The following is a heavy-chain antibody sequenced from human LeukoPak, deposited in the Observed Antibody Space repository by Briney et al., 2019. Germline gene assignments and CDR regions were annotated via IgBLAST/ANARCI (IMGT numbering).Heavy chain of an antibody. CDR2: IKQDGSEK. CDR1: GFTFRSYS. J-gene: IGHJ4*02. V-gene: IGHV3-7*01. Sequence: GGPLRLSCAASGFTFRSYSMNWVRQAPGKGLEWLANIKQDGSEKYYVDSVKGRFTISRDNAKNSLYLQMNSLRAEDTAVYYCTGAISDYWGQGTLVTVSS. D-gene: IGHD2-21*01. CDR3: TGAISDY.